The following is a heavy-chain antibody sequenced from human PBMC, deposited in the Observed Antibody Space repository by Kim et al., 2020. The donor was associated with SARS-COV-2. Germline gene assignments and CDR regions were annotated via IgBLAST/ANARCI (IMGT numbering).Heavy chain of an antibody. CDR1: GGSFSGYY. D-gene: IGHD2-2*01. CDR2: INHSGST. V-gene: IGHV4-34*01. J-gene: IGHJ6*01. Sequence: SETLSLTCAVYGGSFSGYYWSWIRQPPGKGLEWIGEINHSGSTNYNPSLKSRVTISVDTSKNQFSLKLSSVTAADTAVYYCARIVVVPAARHYYYYGMDV. CDR3: ARIVVVPAARHYYYYGMDV.